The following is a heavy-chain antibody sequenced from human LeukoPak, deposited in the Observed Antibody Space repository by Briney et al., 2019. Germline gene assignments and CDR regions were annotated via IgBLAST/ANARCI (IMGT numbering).Heavy chain of an antibody. CDR1: GFTFSDYY. V-gene: IGHV3-11*04. Sequence: GGSLRLSCAASGFTFSDYYMSWICQAPGKGLEWVSYISSSSSTIYYADSVKGRFTISRDNAKNSLYLQMNSLRAEDTAVYYCASNPCGGDCYDFDYWGQGTLVTVSS. CDR2: ISSSSSTI. CDR3: ASNPCGGDCYDFDY. D-gene: IGHD2-21*01. J-gene: IGHJ4*02.